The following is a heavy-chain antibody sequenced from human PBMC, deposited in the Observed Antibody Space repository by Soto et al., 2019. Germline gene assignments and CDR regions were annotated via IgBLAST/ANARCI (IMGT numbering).Heavy chain of an antibody. CDR1: GFSLSTSGVG. D-gene: IGHD3-22*01. Sequence: QITLKESGPTLVKPTQTLTLTCTFSGFSLSTSGVGVGWIRQPPGKALEWLALIYWDDDKRYSPCLKSRLTITKDTSKNQVVLTMTNMDPVDTATYYCAHSSGYYSGDAFVIWGRGTMVTVSS. CDR2: IYWDDDK. J-gene: IGHJ3*02. V-gene: IGHV2-5*02. CDR3: AHSSGYYSGDAFVI.